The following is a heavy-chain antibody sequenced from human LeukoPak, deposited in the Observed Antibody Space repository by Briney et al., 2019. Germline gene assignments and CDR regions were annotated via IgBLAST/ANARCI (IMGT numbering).Heavy chain of an antibody. CDR3: ARRGDGYTRPYYFDY. CDR1: GGSISSSSYY. CDR2: IYYSGST. Sequence: PSETLSLTCTVSGGSISSSSYYWGWIRQPPGKGLEWIGSIYYSGSTYYNPSLKSRVTISVDTSKNQFSLKLSSVTAADTAVYYCARRGDGYTRPYYFDYWGQGTLVTVSS. D-gene: IGHD5-24*01. V-gene: IGHV4-39*07. J-gene: IGHJ4*02.